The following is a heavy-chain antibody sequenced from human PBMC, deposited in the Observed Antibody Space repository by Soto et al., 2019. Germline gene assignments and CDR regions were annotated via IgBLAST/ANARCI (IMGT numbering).Heavy chain of an antibody. V-gene: IGHV4-34*01. Sequence: TLSITGAVYGGSFSGYYWSWIRQPRGRGLEWIGEINHSGSTNYNPSLKSRVTISVDTSKNQFSLKLSSVTAADAAVYYCARGQRVVVTATLYGMDVWGQGTTVIVSS. CDR3: ARGQRVVVTATLYGMDV. J-gene: IGHJ6*02. CDR2: INHSGST. CDR1: GGSFSGYY. D-gene: IGHD2-21*02.